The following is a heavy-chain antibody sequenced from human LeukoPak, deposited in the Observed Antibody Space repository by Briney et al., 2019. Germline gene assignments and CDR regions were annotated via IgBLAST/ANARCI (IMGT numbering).Heavy chain of an antibody. Sequence: SETLSLTCAVYGGSFSGYYWSWIRQPPGKGLEWIGEINHSGSTNYNPSLKSRVTISVDTSKNQFSLKLGSVTAADTAVYYCAREVSPDFWSGYTTTSVEYYFDYWGQGTLVTVSS. CDR2: INHSGST. J-gene: IGHJ4*02. CDR3: AREVSPDFWSGYTTTSVEYYFDY. CDR1: GGSFSGYY. V-gene: IGHV4-34*01. D-gene: IGHD3-3*01.